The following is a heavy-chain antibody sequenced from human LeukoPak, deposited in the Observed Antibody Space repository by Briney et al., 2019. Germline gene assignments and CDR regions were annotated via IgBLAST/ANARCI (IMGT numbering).Heavy chain of an antibody. CDR1: GYSFSSYW. J-gene: IGHJ4*02. Sequence: GESLKISCKGSGYSFSSYWIGWVRQMPGKGLEGMGMIYPGDSDTRYSPSFQGQVTISADKSTSTAYLQWSSLKASDTAMYYCARRAYCGGDCYLDYWGQGTLVTVSS. D-gene: IGHD2-21*02. V-gene: IGHV5-51*01. CDR2: IYPGDSDT. CDR3: ARRAYCGGDCYLDY.